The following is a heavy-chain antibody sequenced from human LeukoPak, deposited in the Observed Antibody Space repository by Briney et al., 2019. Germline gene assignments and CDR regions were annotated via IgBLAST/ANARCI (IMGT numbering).Heavy chain of an antibody. CDR3: ARAHGRFSPLHIVVVIAIPGYFDY. D-gene: IGHD2-21*01. J-gene: IGHJ4*02. CDR1: GFTFSSYA. V-gene: IGHV3-23*01. CDR2: ISGSGGST. Sequence: PGGSLRLSCAASGFTFSSYAMSWVRQAPGKGLEWVSAISGSGGSTYYADSVKGRFTISRDNSKNTLYLQMNSLRAEDTAVYYCARAHGRFSPLHIVVVIAIPGYFDYWGQGTLVTVSS.